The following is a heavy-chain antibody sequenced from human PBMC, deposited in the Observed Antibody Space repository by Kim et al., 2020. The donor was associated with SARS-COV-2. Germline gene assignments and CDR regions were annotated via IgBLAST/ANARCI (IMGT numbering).Heavy chain of an antibody. Sequence: GGSLRLSCVASGFTFDTYAMRWVRQAPGKGLEWVAVIWGGAVNKFYADSVRGRFTISRDNSKNTLYLQMNSLRDEDTALYYCAKKANNDGDNYCYYD. CDR1: GFTFDTYA. J-gene: IGHJ6*01. D-gene: IGHD2-21*02. CDR2: IWGGAVNK. V-gene: IGHV3-23*01. CDR3: AKKANNDGDNYCYYD.